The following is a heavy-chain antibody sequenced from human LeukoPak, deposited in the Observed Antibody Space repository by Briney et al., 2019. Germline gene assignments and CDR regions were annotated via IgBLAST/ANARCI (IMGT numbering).Heavy chain of an antibody. J-gene: IGHJ4*02. CDR3: AREGPRGNSQFDY. V-gene: IGHV3-33*01. D-gene: IGHD2/OR15-2a*01. CDR2: IWYDGSNK. Sequence: GGSLRLSCAASGFTFSSYGMHWVRQAPGKGLVWVALIWYDGSNKYCTDSVKGRLTISRDNSKNTLYLQMNSLRAEDTAIYYCAREGPRGNSQFDYWGQGTLVTVSS. CDR1: GFTFSSYG.